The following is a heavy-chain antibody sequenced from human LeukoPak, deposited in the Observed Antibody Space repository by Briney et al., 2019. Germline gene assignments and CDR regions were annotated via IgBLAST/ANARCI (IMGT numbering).Heavy chain of an antibody. J-gene: IGHJ4*02. Sequence: PSETLSLTCAVYGGSFSGYSWSWIRQPPGKGLEWIGEINHSGSTNYNPSLKRRVTISVDTSKNQFSLKLSSVTAADTAVYDCARSTPGTGYALYWGQGTLVTVSS. CDR2: INHSGST. CDR1: GGSFSGYS. CDR3: ARSTPGTGYALY. V-gene: IGHV4-34*01. D-gene: IGHD3/OR15-3a*01.